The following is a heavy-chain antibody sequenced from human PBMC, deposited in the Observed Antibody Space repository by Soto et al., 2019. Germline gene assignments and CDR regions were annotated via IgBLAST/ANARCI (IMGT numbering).Heavy chain of an antibody. CDR2: IYHSGST. CDR3: ASRERVPAAIPKPYYFDY. Sequence: SETLSLTCAVSGGSISSSNWWSWVRQPPGKGLEWIGEIYHSGSTNYNPSLKSRVTISVDKSKNQFSLKLSSVTAADTAVYYCASRERVPAAIPKPYYFDYWSQGTLVTVSS. V-gene: IGHV4-4*02. J-gene: IGHJ4*02. CDR1: GGSISSSNW. D-gene: IGHD2-2*01.